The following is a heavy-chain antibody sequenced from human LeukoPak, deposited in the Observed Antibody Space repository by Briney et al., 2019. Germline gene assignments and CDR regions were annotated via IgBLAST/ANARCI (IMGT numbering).Heavy chain of an antibody. CDR3: ARRRDLYSGSYYPFDY. Sequence: GASVKVSCKASGYTFTSYGISWVRQAPGQGLEWMGWISSYNGNTNYAQKLQGRVTMTTDTSTSTAYMELRSLRSDDTAVYYCARRRDLYSGSYYPFDYWGQGTLVTVSS. D-gene: IGHD1-26*01. V-gene: IGHV1-18*01. J-gene: IGHJ4*02. CDR2: ISSYNGNT. CDR1: GYTFTSYG.